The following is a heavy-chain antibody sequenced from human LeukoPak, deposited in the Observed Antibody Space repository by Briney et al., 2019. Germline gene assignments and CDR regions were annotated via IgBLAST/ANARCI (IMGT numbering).Heavy chain of an antibody. Sequence: PSETLSLTCTVAGGSISSSTFYWGWLRQPPGKGLEWIGSLYYSESTYYNPSLTSRVTISVDTSKNQFSLKLSSVTAADKAVYYCARAGYYYDSKRKFDPWGQGTLVTVSS. J-gene: IGHJ5*02. CDR1: GGSISSSTFY. CDR3: ARAGYYYDSKRKFDP. V-gene: IGHV4-39*01. CDR2: LYYSEST. D-gene: IGHD3-22*01.